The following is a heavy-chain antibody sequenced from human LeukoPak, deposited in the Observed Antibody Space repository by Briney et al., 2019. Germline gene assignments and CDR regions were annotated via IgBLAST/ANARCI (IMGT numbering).Heavy chain of an antibody. CDR3: ASAVAGTFYSSPYYYYYYYMDV. Sequence: GGSRRLACEAAGFTFGSNSMNWVRQVPGKGLEWVSSISSGGSYIYYADSVKGRFTISRDNAKNALYLQMNSLRAEDTAVYYCASAVAGTFYSSPYYYYYYYMDVWGKGTTVTVSS. J-gene: IGHJ6*03. CDR2: ISSGGSYI. CDR1: GFTFGSNS. D-gene: IGHD6-19*01. V-gene: IGHV3-21*01.